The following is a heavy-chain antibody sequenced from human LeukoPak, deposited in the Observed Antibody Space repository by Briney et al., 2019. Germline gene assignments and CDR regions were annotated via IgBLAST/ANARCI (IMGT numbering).Heavy chain of an antibody. CDR1: GFTVSSNY. V-gene: IGHV3-53*01. CDR3: ARDEWVGDVGYDY. D-gene: IGHD3-10*01. Sequence: GGSLRLSCAASGFTVSSNYVSWVRQAPGKGLEWVSVIYSGGSTYYADSVKGRFTISRDNSKNTLYLQMNSPRAEDTAVYYCARDEWVGDVGYDYWGQGTLATVPS. J-gene: IGHJ4*02. CDR2: IYSGGST.